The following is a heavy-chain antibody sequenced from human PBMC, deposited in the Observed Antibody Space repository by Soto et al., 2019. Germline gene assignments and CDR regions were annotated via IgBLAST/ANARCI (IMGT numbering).Heavy chain of an antibody. CDR2: ISGSGGST. J-gene: IGHJ4*02. D-gene: IGHD5-12*01. Sequence: EVQLLESGGGLVQPGGSLRLSCAASGFTCSSYAMSWVRQAPGKGLEWVSAISGSGGSTYYADSVKGRFTISRDNSKNTRSLHMNSLRAEDTAVYYCSKLPPGGYDSLDYGGQGTLVTVSS. CDR3: SKLPPGGYDSLDY. CDR1: GFTCSSYA. V-gene: IGHV3-23*01.